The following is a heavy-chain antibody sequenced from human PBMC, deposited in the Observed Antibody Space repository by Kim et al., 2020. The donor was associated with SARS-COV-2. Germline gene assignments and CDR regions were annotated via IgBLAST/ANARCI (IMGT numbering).Heavy chain of an antibody. CDR1: GFTFTNYG. CDR3: ARGGGASGMAV. V-gene: IGHV1-18*01. Sequence: ASVKVSCKASGFTFTNYGFSWVRQAPGQGLKWLGWISAYNGNRSYAQKVQRRVTMTTDTSTSTAYMEVRSLRSDDTAVYYCARGGGASGMAVWCQGTTVTVSS. CDR2: ISAYNGNR. D-gene: IGHD3-16*01. J-gene: IGHJ6*02.